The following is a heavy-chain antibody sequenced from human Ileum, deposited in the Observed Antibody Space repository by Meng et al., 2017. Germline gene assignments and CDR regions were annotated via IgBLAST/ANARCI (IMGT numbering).Heavy chain of an antibody. V-gene: IGHV5-51*01. CDR3: ARCRYFDWLPQTYNWFDP. J-gene: IGHJ5*02. CDR2: IYPGDSDT. Sequence: GGSLRLSCKGSGYSFTSYWIGWVRQMPGKGLEWMGIIYPGDSDTRYSPSFQGQVTISADKSISTAYLQGSSLKASDTAMYYCARCRYFDWLPQTYNWFDPWGQGTLVTVSS. D-gene: IGHD3-9*01. CDR1: GYSFTSYW.